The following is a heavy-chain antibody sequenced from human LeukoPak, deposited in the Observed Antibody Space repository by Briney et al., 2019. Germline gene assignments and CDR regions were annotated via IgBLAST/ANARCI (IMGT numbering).Heavy chain of an antibody. V-gene: IGHV4-59*08. Sequence: PSETLSLTCTVSGGSINSYYWSWIRQPPGKGLECIGYIYYSGSTNYNPSLKSRVTISVDTSKNQFSLKLSSVTAADTAVYYCARHYDSSGYLFDYWGQGTLVTVSS. CDR3: ARHYDSSGYLFDY. CDR2: IYYSGST. D-gene: IGHD3-22*01. J-gene: IGHJ4*02. CDR1: GGSINSYY.